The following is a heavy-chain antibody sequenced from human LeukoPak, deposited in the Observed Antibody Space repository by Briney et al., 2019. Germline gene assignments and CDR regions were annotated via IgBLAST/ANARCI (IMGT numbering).Heavy chain of an antibody. CDR2: IPYDGSNK. CDR3: ATRTRDTYKTFDH. CDR1: GFTFSTYA. J-gene: IGHJ4*02. V-gene: IGHV3-30*04. D-gene: IGHD5-24*01. Sequence: PGGSLRLSCAASGFTFSTYAMHWVRQAPGKGLEWVAVIPYDGSNKYYADSVKGRFTISRENSKNRLYLQMNSLRAEDTAVYYRATRTRDTYKTFDHWGQGTLVTVSS.